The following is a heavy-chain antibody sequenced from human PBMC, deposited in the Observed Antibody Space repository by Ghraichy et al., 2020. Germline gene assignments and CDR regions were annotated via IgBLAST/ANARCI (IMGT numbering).Heavy chain of an antibody. CDR2: IAGSGLSS. CDR1: GFDFSSYV. J-gene: IGHJ4*02. CDR3: AKDRSDRRFDF. D-gene: IGHD1-14*01. Sequence: GGSLRLSCAASGFDFSSYVMAWVRQAPGKGLEWVASIAGSGLSSHHADFVKGRLTISRDNSRDILYLQMSGLRVDDSAVYYCAKDRSDRRFDFWGQGTLVSVSS. V-gene: IGHV3-23*01.